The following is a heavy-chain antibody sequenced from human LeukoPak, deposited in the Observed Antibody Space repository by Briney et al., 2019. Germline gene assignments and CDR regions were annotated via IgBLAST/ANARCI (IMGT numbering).Heavy chain of an antibody. D-gene: IGHD3-9*01. Sequence: GASVKVSCKASGYTFTSYGISWVRQAPGQGLEWMGWISAYNGNTNYAQKLQGRVTMTTDTSTGTAYMELRSLRSDDTAVYYCARSPDILTGEKFDYWGQGTLVTVSS. CDR1: GYTFTSYG. J-gene: IGHJ4*02. CDR3: ARSPDILTGEKFDY. CDR2: ISAYNGNT. V-gene: IGHV1-18*01.